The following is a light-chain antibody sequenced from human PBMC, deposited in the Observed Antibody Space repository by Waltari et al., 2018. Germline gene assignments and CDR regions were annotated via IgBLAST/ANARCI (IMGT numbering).Light chain of an antibody. CDR1: QSVGRS. CDR2: NAS. V-gene: IGKV3-20*01. Sequence: ELVLTQSPVTLSLFPGERAPLSCRASQSVGRSFAWYQQKPGQPPRLLIYNASNRASGIPDRFSGSGSGADFSLTISRLEPEDFAVYYCQMYVRLPVTFGQGTKVEVK. CDR3: QMYVRLPVT. J-gene: IGKJ1*01.